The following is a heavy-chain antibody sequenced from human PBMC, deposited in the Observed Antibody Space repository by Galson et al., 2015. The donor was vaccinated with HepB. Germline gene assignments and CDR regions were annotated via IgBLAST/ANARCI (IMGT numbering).Heavy chain of an antibody. D-gene: IGHD1-26*01. Sequence: SVKVSCKVSGYTLTELSMHWVRQAPGKGLEWMGGFDPEDGETIYAQKFQGRVTMTEDTSTDTAYMELSSLRSEDTAVYYCATDPVVGATTANDYWGQGTLVTVSS. CDR1: GYTLTELS. CDR2: FDPEDGET. V-gene: IGHV1-24*01. J-gene: IGHJ4*02. CDR3: ATDPVVGATTANDY.